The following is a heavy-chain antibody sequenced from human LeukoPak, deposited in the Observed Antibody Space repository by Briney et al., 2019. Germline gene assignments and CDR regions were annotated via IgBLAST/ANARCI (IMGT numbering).Heavy chain of an antibody. J-gene: IGHJ3*02. V-gene: IGHV4-39*01. Sequence: PSETLSLTCVVSGGSIITNDYWWGWIRQPPGKGLEWIGTIDHAGTTFYNVSLKSRVTISVDTPNNQFSLRLNSVGAADTAVYYCASAYCGGDCYLWPGNAFDIWGQGTMVTVSS. CDR3: ASAYCGGDCYLWPGNAFDI. CDR1: GGSIITNDYW. D-gene: IGHD2-21*02. CDR2: IDHAGTT.